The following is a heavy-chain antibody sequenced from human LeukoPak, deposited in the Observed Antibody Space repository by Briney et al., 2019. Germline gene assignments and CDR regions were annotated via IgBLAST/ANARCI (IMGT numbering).Heavy chain of an antibody. Sequence: GGPLRLSCAASGFTFSSYAMSWVRQAPGKGLEWVSAISGSGGSTYYADSVKGRFTISRDNSKNTLYLQMNSLRAEDTAVYYCAKAFVTYYYDSSGYYGFDYWGQGTLVTVSS. D-gene: IGHD3-22*01. CDR1: GFTFSSYA. V-gene: IGHV3-23*01. CDR2: ISGSGGST. J-gene: IGHJ4*02. CDR3: AKAFVTYYYDSSGYYGFDY.